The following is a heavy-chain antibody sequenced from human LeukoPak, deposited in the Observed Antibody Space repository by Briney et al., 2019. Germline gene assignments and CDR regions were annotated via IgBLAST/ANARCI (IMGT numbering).Heavy chain of an antibody. CDR2: IKSKKDGEIT. V-gene: IGHV3-15*01. CDR3: STGGGVLRFL. CDR1: GINFSNAW. D-gene: IGHD3-3*01. J-gene: IGHJ4*02. Sequence: GGSLRLSCAASGINFSNAWLTWVRQAPGKGLGWVGRIKSKKDGEITDYAAPVKCRFTISRDNSKDTLYLQMNSLKTEDTAVYYCSTGGGVLRFLGGQGTLVTVSS.